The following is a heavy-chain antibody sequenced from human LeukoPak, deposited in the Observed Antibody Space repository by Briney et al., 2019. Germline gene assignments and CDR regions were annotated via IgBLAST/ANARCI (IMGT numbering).Heavy chain of an antibody. J-gene: IGHJ4*02. Sequence: GGSLRLSCAASGFTFSSYWVHWVRQTPGKGLVWVSRISTDGSSTTYADSVKGRFTISRDNAKNTLYLQMHSLRAEDTAMYYCARGTQIFWGQGTLVTVSS. V-gene: IGHV3-74*01. CDR2: ISTDGSST. D-gene: IGHD2/OR15-2a*01. CDR3: ARGTQIF. CDR1: GFTFSSYW.